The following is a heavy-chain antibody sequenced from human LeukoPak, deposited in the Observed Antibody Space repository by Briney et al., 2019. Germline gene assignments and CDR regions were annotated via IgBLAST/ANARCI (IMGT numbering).Heavy chain of an antibody. CDR3: ARSPGYGFAIDQ. CDR1: GGSMTNYY. D-gene: IGHD2-15*01. CDR2: IYFSDTA. V-gene: IGHV4-59*01. Sequence: KTSETLSLTCTVSGGSMTNYYWTWIRQSPGKGLECIGYIYFSDTANYNNPSLKSRVTISGDTSKKQFSLQLNSVTAADTAVYYCARSPGYGFAIDQWGQGTLVTVSS. J-gene: IGHJ4*02.